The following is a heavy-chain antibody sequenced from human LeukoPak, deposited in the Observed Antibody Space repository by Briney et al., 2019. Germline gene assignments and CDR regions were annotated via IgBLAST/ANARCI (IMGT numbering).Heavy chain of an antibody. CDR2: ISSSSSYI. V-gene: IGHV3-21*01. Sequence: GGSLRLSCAASGFTFSSYSMNWVRQAPGKGLEWVSSISSSSSYIYYADSVRGRFTISRDNSKNTLYLQMNSLRAEDTAVYYCASGRGLLFDYWGQGTLVTVSS. CDR3: ASGRGLLFDY. D-gene: IGHD1-26*01. J-gene: IGHJ4*02. CDR1: GFTFSSYS.